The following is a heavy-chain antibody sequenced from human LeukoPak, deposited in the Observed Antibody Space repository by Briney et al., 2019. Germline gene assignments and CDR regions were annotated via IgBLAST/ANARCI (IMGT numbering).Heavy chain of an antibody. CDR1: GFTLSSYN. Sequence: GGSLRLSCVASGFTLSSYNMKWVRQAPGKRLEWVSSISWRSSDIEYADSVKGRFTISRDIDKKSLYLQMNSLRAEDTAEYYCARGVANYYDSSGHFDYWGQGTLVTVSS. J-gene: IGHJ4*02. CDR2: ISWRSSDI. D-gene: IGHD3-22*01. CDR3: ARGVANYYDSSGHFDY. V-gene: IGHV3-21*01.